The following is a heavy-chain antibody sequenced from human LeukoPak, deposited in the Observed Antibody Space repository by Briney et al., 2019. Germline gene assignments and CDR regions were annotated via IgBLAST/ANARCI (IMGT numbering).Heavy chain of an antibody. CDR1: GGSISSYY. V-gene: IGHV4-59*01. J-gene: IGHJ6*03. CDR2: IYYSGST. Sequence: PSETLSLTCTVSGGSISSYYWSWIRQPPGKGLEWIGYIYYSGSTNYNPSLKSRVTISVDTSKNQFSLKLSSVTAADTAVYYCARGGGGDSYSSSWYVPGYYYYYMDVWGKGTTVTISS. D-gene: IGHD6-13*01. CDR3: ARGGGGDSYSSSWYVPGYYYYYMDV.